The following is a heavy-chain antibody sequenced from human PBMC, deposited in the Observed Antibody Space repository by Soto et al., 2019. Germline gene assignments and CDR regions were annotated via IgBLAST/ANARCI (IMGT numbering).Heavy chain of an antibody. D-gene: IGHD2-15*01. V-gene: IGHV4-30-2*01. CDR2: IYHSGST. CDR3: ARGSYYCSGGSCYDGGAFDI. CDR1: GGSISSGGYS. Sequence: QLQLQESGSGLVKPSQTLSLTCAVSGGSISSGGYSWSWIRQPPGKGLEWIGYIYHSGSTYYNPSLKSRVTSSVDRSKNQFSLKLSSVTAADTAVYYCARGSYYCSGGSCYDGGAFDIWGQGTMVTVSS. J-gene: IGHJ3*02.